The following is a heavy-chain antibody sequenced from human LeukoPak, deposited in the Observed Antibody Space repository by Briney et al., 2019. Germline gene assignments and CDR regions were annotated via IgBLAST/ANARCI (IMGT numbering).Heavy chain of an antibody. CDR3: ARVGSSWDVDY. V-gene: IGHV4-4*07. CDR1: GYSISSGYY. J-gene: IGHJ4*02. Sequence: SETLSLTCSVSGYSISSGYYWSWIRQPAGKGLEWIGRIYTSGSTNYNPSLKSRVTMSVDTSKNQFSLKLSSVTAADTAVYYCARVGSSWDVDYWGQGTLVTVSS. CDR2: IYTSGST. D-gene: IGHD6-13*01.